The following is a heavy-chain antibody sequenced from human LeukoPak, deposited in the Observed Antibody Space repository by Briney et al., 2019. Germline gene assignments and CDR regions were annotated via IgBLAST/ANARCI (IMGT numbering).Heavy chain of an antibody. CDR3: AREYSHGDHDY. CDR2: INPSGGST. D-gene: IGHD4-17*01. J-gene: IGHJ4*02. V-gene: IGHV1-46*01. CDR1: GYTFTSYY. Sequence: ASVKLSCKASGYTFTSYYMHWVRQAPGQGLEWMGIINPSGGSTSYAQKFQGRVTMTRDTSTSTVYMELSSLRSEDTAVYYCAREYSHGDHDYWGQGTLVTVSS.